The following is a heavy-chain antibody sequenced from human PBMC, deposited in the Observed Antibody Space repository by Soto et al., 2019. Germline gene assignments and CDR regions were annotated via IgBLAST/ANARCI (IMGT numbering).Heavy chain of an antibody. D-gene: IGHD2-2*01. Sequence: SETLSLTCTVSGGSISSSSYYWGWIRQPPGKGLEWIGGIYYAGSTYHNPSLKSRVTISVDTSRNEFSLKVTSVTASDTAVYYCARLVFYCSGTSCYDHYYYSLDIWGQGTTVTVSS. CDR2: IYYAGST. CDR3: ARLVFYCSGTSCYDHYYYSLDI. V-gene: IGHV4-39*01. J-gene: IGHJ6*02. CDR1: GGSISSSSYY.